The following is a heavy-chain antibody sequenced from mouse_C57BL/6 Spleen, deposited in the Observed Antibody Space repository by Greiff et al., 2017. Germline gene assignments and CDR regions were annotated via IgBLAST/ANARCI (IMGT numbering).Heavy chain of an antibody. J-gene: IGHJ3*01. CDR2: IYPGDGDT. Sequence: VQLQQSGAELVKPGASVKISCKASGYAFSSYWMNWVKQRPGKGLEWIGQIYPGDGDTNYNGKFKGKATLTAAKSSSTAYMQLSSLTSEDSAVYFGAGGATMVKGWFAYWGQGTLVTVSA. CDR3: AGGATMVKGWFAY. CDR1: GYAFSSYW. V-gene: IGHV1-80*01. D-gene: IGHD2-2*01.